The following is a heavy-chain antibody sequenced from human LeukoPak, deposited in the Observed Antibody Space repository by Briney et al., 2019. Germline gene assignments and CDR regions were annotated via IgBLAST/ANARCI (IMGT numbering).Heavy chain of an antibody. J-gene: IGHJ3*02. V-gene: IGHV1-8*01. CDR3: AREPMRGRAGDNAFDI. CDR2: MNRNSGNT. CDR1: GYIFNGYD. Sequence: ASVKVSCKASGYIFNGYDINWVRQATGQGLEWMGWMNRNSGNTGYAQKFQGRVTMTRDTSISTAYMELSSLISEDTAVYYCAREPMRGRAGDNAFDIWGQGTMVTVSS. D-gene: IGHD7-27*01.